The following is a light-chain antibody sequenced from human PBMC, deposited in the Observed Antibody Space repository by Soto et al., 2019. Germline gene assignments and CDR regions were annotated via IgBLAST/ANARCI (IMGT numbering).Light chain of an antibody. CDR1: SSNIGRTY. Sequence: QSVLTQPPSASGTPGQRVTISCSGSSSNIGRTYVYWYQQRPGTAPKLLIYSNDQRPSGVPDRFSGSQSGTSASLAISGLRSEDEADYYCATWDDSLSGPGVFGGGTQLTVL. CDR3: ATWDDSLSGPGV. V-gene: IGLV1-47*02. CDR2: SND. J-gene: IGLJ2*01.